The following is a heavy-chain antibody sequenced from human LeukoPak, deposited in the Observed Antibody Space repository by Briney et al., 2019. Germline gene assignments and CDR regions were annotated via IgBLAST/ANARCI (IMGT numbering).Heavy chain of an antibody. V-gene: IGHV3-23*01. CDR2: ISGSGGST. CDR3: AKGGPWERKENWFDP. CDR1: GFTFSSYA. J-gene: IGHJ5*02. Sequence: PGGSLRLSCAASGFTFSSYAMSWVRQAPGKGLEWVSAISGSGGSTYYADPVKGRFTISRDNSKNTLYLQMNSLRAEDTAVYYCAKGGPWERKENWFDPWGQGTLVTVSS. D-gene: IGHD1-1*01.